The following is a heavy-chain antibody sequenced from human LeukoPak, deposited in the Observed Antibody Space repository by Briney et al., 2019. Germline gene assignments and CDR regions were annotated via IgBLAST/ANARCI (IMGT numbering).Heavy chain of an antibody. Sequence: PSETLSLTCTVSGGSISSYYWSWIRQPPGKGPEWIGYIYYSGSTNYNPSLKSRVTISVDTSKNQFSLKLSSVTAADTAVYYCARSTTKYGDYGWFDPWGQGTLVTVPS. CDR1: GGSISSYY. D-gene: IGHD4-17*01. CDR3: ARSTTKYGDYGWFDP. J-gene: IGHJ5*02. CDR2: IYYSGST. V-gene: IGHV4-59*01.